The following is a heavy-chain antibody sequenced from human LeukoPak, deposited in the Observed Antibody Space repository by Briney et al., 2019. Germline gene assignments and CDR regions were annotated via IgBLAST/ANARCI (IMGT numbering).Heavy chain of an antibody. CDR1: GYIFSGYY. D-gene: IGHD3-22*01. V-gene: IGHV1-2*02. Sequence: ASVKVSCKASGYIFSGYYMNWVRQAPGQGLEWMGWINPNSGGTNYAQKVQARVTMTRDTSISTVYMEVNSLRSDDTAVYYCARSAHHDTSGYYIDYWGQGTLVTVSS. CDR3: ARSAHHDTSGYYIDY. CDR2: INPNSGGT. J-gene: IGHJ4*02.